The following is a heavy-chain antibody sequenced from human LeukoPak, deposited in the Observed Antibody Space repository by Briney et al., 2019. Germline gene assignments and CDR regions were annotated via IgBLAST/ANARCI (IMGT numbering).Heavy chain of an antibody. J-gene: IGHJ5*02. CDR3: ARYYIAVAPRWFDP. Sequence: ASVKVSCKASGYTFTSYDINWVRQATGQGLEWMGWINPNSGGTNDAQKFQGRVTMTTDTSTSTAYMELRSLRSDDTAVYYCARYYIAVAPRWFDPWGQGTLVTVSS. CDR2: INPNSGGT. D-gene: IGHD6-19*01. CDR1: GYTFTSYD. V-gene: IGHV1-2*02.